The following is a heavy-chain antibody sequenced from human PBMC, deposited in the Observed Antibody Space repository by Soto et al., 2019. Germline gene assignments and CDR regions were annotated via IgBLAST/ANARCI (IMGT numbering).Heavy chain of an antibody. CDR2: IWYDGSNK. D-gene: IGHD6-19*01. CDR1: GFTFSSYG. J-gene: IGHJ3*02. CDR3: ARDGKIAVANSGAAFDI. V-gene: IGHV3-33*01. Sequence: QVQLVESGGGVVQPGRSLRLSCAASGFTFSSYGMHWVRQAPGKGLEWVAVIWYDGSNKYYADSVKGRFTISRDNSKNTLYLQMNSLRAEDTAVYYCARDGKIAVANSGAAFDIWGQGTIVTVSS.